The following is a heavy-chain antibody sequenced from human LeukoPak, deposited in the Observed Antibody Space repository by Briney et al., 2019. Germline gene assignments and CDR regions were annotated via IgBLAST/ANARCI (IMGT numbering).Heavy chain of an antibody. J-gene: IGHJ4*02. CDR1: GYTFTSYD. V-gene: IGHV1-8*01. CDR2: MNPNSGNT. Sequence: ASVKVSCKASGYTFTSYDINWVRQATGQGLEWMGWMNPNSGNTGYAQKFQGRVTMTRNTSISTAYMELSSLRSEDTAVYYCARGGVSSGWPVTDYWGQGTLVTVSS. D-gene: IGHD6-19*01. CDR3: ARGGVSSGWPVTDY.